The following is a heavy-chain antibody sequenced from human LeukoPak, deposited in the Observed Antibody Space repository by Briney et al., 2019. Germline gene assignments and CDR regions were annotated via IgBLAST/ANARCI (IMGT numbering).Heavy chain of an antibody. CDR2: ISGSGGST. V-gene: IGHV3-23*01. CDR1: GFTFSSYA. D-gene: IGHD3-16*01. Sequence: GGSLRLSCAASGFTFSSYAITWVRQAPGKGLEWVSAISGSGGSTYYADSVKGRFTISRDNSKNTLYLQMNSLRAEDTAVYYCARKLRLSDYWGQGTLVTVSS. CDR3: ARKLRLSDY. J-gene: IGHJ4*02.